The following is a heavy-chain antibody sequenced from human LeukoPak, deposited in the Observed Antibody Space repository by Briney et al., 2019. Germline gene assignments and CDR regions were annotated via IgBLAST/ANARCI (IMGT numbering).Heavy chain of an antibody. V-gene: IGHV1-18*01. CDR1: GYTFTSYG. D-gene: IGHD3-22*01. CDR2: ISAYNGNT. J-gene: IGHJ5*02. CDR3: ARDYGPRRHYYDSSGYYNT. Sequence: ASVKVSCKTSGYTFTSYGISWVRQAPGQGLEWMGWISAYNGNTNYAQKLQGRVTMATDTSTSTAYMELRSLRSDDTAVYYCARDYGPRRHYYDSSGYYNTWGQGTLVTVSS.